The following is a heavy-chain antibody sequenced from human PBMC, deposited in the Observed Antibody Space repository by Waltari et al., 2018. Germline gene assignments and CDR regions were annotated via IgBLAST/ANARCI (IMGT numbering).Heavy chain of an antibody. CDR2: IIPIFGTA. J-gene: IGHJ6*02. V-gene: IGHV1-69*08. D-gene: IGHD5-12*01. CDR1: GGTFSSYA. CDR3: ASRYSGYDFGFSYYYGMDV. Sequence: QVQLVQSGAEVKKPGSSVKVSCKASGGTFSSYAISWARQAPGQGIEWMGRIIPIFGTANYAQKFQGRVTITADKSTSTAYMELSSLRSEDTAVYYCASRYSGYDFGFSYYYGMDVWGQGTTVTVSS.